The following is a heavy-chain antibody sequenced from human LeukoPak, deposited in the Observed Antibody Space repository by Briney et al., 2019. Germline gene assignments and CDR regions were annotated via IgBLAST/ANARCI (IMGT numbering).Heavy chain of an antibody. J-gene: IGHJ4*02. Sequence: GGSLRLSCAASGFTFSSFSMNWVRQAPGKGLEWVSYIRSGGTNTDYTGSVKGRLTISRDNAKNSLYLQMNSLRAEDTAVYFCAKSRSGSANWALQIFDNWGQGTLVTVSS. D-gene: IGHD1-1*01. CDR3: AKSRSGSANWALQIFDN. V-gene: IGHV3-48*04. CDR2: IRSGGTNT. CDR1: GFTFSSFS.